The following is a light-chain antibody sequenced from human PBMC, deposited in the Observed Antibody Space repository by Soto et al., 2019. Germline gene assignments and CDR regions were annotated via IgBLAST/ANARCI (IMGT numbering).Light chain of an antibody. Sequence: DIQMTQSPSSLSASVGDRVTITCQASQDISNYLNWYQQKPGKAPKLLIYDASNLETGVPSRFSGSGSGTDFTFTISSLQPEDIATYYCQQYDNLPPGGPYTFGQGTKLEIK. CDR3: QQYDNLPPGGPYT. CDR1: QDISNY. CDR2: DAS. V-gene: IGKV1-33*01. J-gene: IGKJ2*01.